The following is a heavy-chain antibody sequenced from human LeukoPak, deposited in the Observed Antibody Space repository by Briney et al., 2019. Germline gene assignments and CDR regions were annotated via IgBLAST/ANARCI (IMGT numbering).Heavy chain of an antibody. V-gene: IGHV3-30*02. D-gene: IGHD2-2*03. Sequence: GGSLRLSCAASGFTFSGYGMHWVRQAPGKGLEWVAFIRYDGSNKYYADSVKGRFTISRDNSKNTLYLQMNSLRAEDTAVYYCAVGYCSSTSCFPFDYWGQGTLVTVSS. J-gene: IGHJ4*02. CDR3: AVGYCSSTSCFPFDY. CDR2: IRYDGSNK. CDR1: GFTFSGYG.